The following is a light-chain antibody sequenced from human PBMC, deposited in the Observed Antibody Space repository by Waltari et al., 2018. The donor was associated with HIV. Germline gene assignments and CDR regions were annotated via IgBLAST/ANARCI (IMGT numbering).Light chain of an antibody. Sequence: IVLTQSSASQTFSPGERATLSCRASQGVSSYLAWYQQKPGQAPRLLSSDASNRATGIPARFSGSGPGTDFTLTISSLEPEDFAVYYCQQRSNWLTFGGGTKVEIK. CDR3: QQRSNWLT. J-gene: IGKJ4*01. CDR2: DAS. V-gene: IGKV3D-11*01. CDR1: QGVSSY.